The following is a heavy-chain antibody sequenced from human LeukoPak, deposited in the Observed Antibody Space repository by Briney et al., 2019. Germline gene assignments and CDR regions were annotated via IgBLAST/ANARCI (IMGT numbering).Heavy chain of an antibody. CDR2: IRSKANSYAT. Sequence: PGGSLRLSCAASGFTFSGSAMHWVRQASGKGLEWVVRIRSKANSYATAYAASVKGRFTISRDNSKNTLYLQMNSLRAEDTAVYYCARDRVGATDYFDYWGQGTLVTVSS. V-gene: IGHV3-73*01. CDR3: ARDRVGATDYFDY. D-gene: IGHD1-26*01. J-gene: IGHJ4*02. CDR1: GFTFSGSA.